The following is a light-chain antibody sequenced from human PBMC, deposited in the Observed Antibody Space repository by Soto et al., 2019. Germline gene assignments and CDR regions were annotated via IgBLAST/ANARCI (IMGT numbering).Light chain of an antibody. CDR2: GAS. CDR3: QQSHSFPPT. J-gene: IGKJ4*01. Sequence: DIQMTQSPSSVSASIGDRVTITCRASQNIRFWLAWYQQQPGKAPKALIRGASSLQPGVPSRFSGSGSGTDFTLTISSLQPEDFATYYCQQSHSFPPTFGGGTKVEI. V-gene: IGKV1D-12*01. CDR1: QNIRFW.